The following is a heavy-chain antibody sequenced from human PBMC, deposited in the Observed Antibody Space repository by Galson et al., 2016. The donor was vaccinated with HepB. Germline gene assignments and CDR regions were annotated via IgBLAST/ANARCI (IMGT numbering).Heavy chain of an antibody. J-gene: IGHJ4*02. CDR2: INGGGGFT. CDR1: GFTFSSYN. V-gene: IGHV3-23*01. D-gene: IGHD3-22*01. Sequence: SLRLSCAASGFTFSSYNMNWVRQAPGKGLEWVSAINGGGGFTYYADSVKGRFTISRDNSKNTVYLQMNSLRAEDTAVYYCAKYRDHSSGYYPLDYWGQGTLVTVSS. CDR3: AKYRDHSSGYYPLDY.